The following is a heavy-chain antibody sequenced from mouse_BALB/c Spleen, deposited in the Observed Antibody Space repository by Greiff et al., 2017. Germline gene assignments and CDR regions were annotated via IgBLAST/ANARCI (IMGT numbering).Heavy chain of an antibody. CDR2: INPSSGYT. CDR3: AGCDYDAVDY. V-gene: IGHV1-4*02. Sequence: QVQLQQSAAELARPGASVKMSCKASGYSFTSYTMHWVKQRPGQGLEWIGYINPSSGYTEYNQKFKDKTTLTADKSSSTAYMQLSSLTSEDSAVYYYAGCDYDAVDYWGQGTTLTVSS. D-gene: IGHD2-4*01. CDR1: GYSFTSYT. J-gene: IGHJ2*01.